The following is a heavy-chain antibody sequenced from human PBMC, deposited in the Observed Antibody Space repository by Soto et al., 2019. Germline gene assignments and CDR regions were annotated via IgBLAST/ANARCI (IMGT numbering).Heavy chain of an antibody. Sequence: EVQLVESGGGLVQPGTSLRLSCAASGFTFDDYAMHWVRQVPGKGLEWVSGIGWASFPLGYADSVKGRFTISRDNVKESLYLQMDSLRTEDSALYFCVKDRLASTRGRFDFWGQGTLVTVSS. J-gene: IGHJ4*02. V-gene: IGHV3-9*01. CDR1: GFTFDDYA. CDR2: IGWASFPL. CDR3: VKDRLASTRGRFDF. D-gene: IGHD2-2*01.